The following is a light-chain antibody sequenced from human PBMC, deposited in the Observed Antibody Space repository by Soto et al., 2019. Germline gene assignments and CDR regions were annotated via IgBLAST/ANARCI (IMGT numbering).Light chain of an antibody. Sequence: DIQMTQSPSTLSASVGDRVTFTCRTSKSFSTWLAWYQKKPGKAPKLLIYDVSTLASGVPSRFSGSASGTEITLTISSLQPDDCATYYCQQYNVDSGYTFGQGTKLEIK. CDR3: QQYNVDSGYT. CDR1: KSFSTW. CDR2: DVS. J-gene: IGKJ2*01. V-gene: IGKV1-5*01.